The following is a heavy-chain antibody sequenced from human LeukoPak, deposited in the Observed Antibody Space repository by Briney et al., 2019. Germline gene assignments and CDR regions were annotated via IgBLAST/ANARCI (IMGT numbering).Heavy chain of an antibody. CDR3: AKYSSGWSNNWFDP. V-gene: IGHV4-4*07. CDR1: GGSISSYY. CDR2: IYTSGST. J-gene: IGHJ5*02. Sequence: SETLSLTCTVSGGSISSYYWSWFRQPAGKGLEWIGRIYTSGSTNYNPSLKSRVTMSVDTSKNQFSLKLSSVTAADTAVYYCAKYSSGWSNNWFDPWGQGTLVTVSS. D-gene: IGHD6-13*01.